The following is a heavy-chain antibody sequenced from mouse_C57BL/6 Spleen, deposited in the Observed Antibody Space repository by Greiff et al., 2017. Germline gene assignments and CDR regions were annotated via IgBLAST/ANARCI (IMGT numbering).Heavy chain of an antibody. CDR2: INPNNGGT. V-gene: IGHV1-22*01. CDR3: ARCAYDGYPFYAMDY. CDR1: GYTFTDYN. J-gene: IGHJ4*01. D-gene: IGHD2-3*01. Sequence: EVQLQQSGPELVKPGASVKLSCKASGYTFTDYNMHWVKQSHGKSLEWIGFINPNNGGTSYNQKFKGNATLTVNKSSSTAYLELRSLTSEDSAVYYWARCAYDGYPFYAMDYWGRGTSVTVSS.